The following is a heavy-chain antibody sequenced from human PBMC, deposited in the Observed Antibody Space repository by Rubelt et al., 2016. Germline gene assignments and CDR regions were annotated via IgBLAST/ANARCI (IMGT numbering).Heavy chain of an antibody. CDR2: ISDNGVII. J-gene: IGHJ5*01. CDR1: GFTFSNYD. D-gene: IGHD3-10*01. Sequence: EVQLLESGGGLVQPGGSLRLSCAASGFTFSNYDMNWVRQAPGKGLECVSTISDNGVIIYYADSVKGRFTYAKDNSKNTLYLQRNSLTAEDTALYYCTKWSGSYTSGRWTDSWGQGTLVTVSS. CDR3: TKWSGSYTSGRWTDS. V-gene: IGHV3-23*01.